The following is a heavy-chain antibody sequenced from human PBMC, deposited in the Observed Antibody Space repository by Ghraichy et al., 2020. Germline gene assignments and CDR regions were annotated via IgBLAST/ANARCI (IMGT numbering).Heavy chain of an antibody. V-gene: IGHV3-23*01. J-gene: IGHJ4*02. Sequence: GESLRLSCAASGFSFSDYAVSWVRQAPGKGLEWVSAMTGGGGSTYYADSVKGRFSFSRDKSKNTLSLQMNSLRAEDTAVYYCAKGRHIAVAGTGLDYWGQGTLVTVSS. D-gene: IGHD6-19*01. CDR2: MTGGGGST. CDR1: GFSFSDYA. CDR3: AKGRHIAVAGTGLDY.